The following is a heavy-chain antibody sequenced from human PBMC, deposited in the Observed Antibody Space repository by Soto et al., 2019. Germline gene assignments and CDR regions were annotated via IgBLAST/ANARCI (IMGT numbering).Heavy chain of an antibody. V-gene: IGHV1-8*01. CDR3: ARVGGGRPAANFDY. Sequence: QVPLVQSGAEVKKPGASVKVSCKASGYTFISYDINWVRQATGQGLEWMGWMNPDSGTAGYAQKFQGRVTMTGNTSISTAYMELRTLKSEDTAVYYCARVGGGRPAANFDYWGQGTLVTVSS. CDR2: MNPDSGTA. J-gene: IGHJ4*02. D-gene: IGHD2-2*01. CDR1: GYTFISYD.